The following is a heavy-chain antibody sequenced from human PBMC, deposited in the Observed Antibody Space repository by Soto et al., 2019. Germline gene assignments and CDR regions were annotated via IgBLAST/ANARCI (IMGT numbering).Heavy chain of an antibody. V-gene: IGHV4-34*01. J-gene: IGHJ6*02. Sequence: SETLSLTCAVYGGSFSGYYWSWIRQPPGKGLEWIGEINHSGSTNYNPSLKSRVTISVDTSKNQFSLKLSSVTAADTAVYYCARVGCSGGSCYSGGYYYYGMDVWGQGTTVTVSS. CDR1: GGSFSGYY. D-gene: IGHD2-15*01. CDR2: INHSGST. CDR3: ARVGCSGGSCYSGGYYYYGMDV.